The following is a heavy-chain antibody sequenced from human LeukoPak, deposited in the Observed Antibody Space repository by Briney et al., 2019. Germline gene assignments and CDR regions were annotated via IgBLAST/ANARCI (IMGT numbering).Heavy chain of an antibody. Sequence: GASVKVSCKASGYTFTSYGISWVRQAPGQGLEWMGWISAYNGNTNYAQKLQGRVTMTTDTSTSTAYMGLRSLRSDDTAVYYCAREIGESLSGAFDIWGQGTMVTVSS. D-gene: IGHD4-17*01. CDR1: GYTFTSYG. CDR3: AREIGESLSGAFDI. J-gene: IGHJ3*02. CDR2: ISAYNGNT. V-gene: IGHV1-18*01.